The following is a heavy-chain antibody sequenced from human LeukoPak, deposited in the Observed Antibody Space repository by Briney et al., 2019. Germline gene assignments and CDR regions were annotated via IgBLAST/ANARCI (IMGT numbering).Heavy chain of an antibody. V-gene: IGHV3-30-3*01. CDR3: ATSIAARPKWFDP. Sequence: GGSLRLSCAASGFTFSSYAMHWVRQAPGKGLEWVAVISYDGSNKYYADSVKGRFTISRDNSKKTLYLQMNSLRAEDTAVYYCATSIAARPKWFDPWGQGTLVTVSS. CDR1: GFTFSSYA. J-gene: IGHJ5*02. CDR2: ISYDGSNK. D-gene: IGHD6-6*01.